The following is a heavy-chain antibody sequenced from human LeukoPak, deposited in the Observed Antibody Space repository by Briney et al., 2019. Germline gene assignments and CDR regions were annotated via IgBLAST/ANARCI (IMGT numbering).Heavy chain of an antibody. D-gene: IGHD3-22*01. CDR3: ARSLYYYDSSGQPLSVAFDI. V-gene: IGHV1-46*01. CDR1: GYTFTSYY. Sequence: ASVKVSCKASGYTFTSYYMHWVRQAPGQGLEWMGIINPSGGSTSYAQKFQGRVTITADESTSTAYMELSSLRSEDTAVYYCARSLYYYDSSGQPLSVAFDIWGQGTMVTVSS. J-gene: IGHJ3*02. CDR2: INPSGGST.